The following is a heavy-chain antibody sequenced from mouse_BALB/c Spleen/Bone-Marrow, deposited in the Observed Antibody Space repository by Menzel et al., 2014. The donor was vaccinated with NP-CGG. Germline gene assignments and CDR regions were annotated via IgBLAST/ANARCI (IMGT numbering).Heavy chain of an antibody. Sequence: VQLQQSGPDLVRPSQSLSLTCTVTGYSITSGYGWHWIRQFPGNKLEWMGYIHYSGYTDYSPSLKSRISVTRDTSKNQFFLQLNSVTTEDTATYYCTRETAVVADFDYWGQGTTLTASS. CDR1: GYSITSGYG. CDR2: IHYSGYT. J-gene: IGHJ2*01. CDR3: TRETAVVADFDY. D-gene: IGHD1-1*01. V-gene: IGHV3-1*02.